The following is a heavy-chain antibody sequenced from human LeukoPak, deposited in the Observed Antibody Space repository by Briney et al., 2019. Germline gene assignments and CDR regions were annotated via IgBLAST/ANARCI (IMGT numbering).Heavy chain of an antibody. D-gene: IGHD3-16*02. CDR1: GFTFSSYA. Sequence: GGSLRLSCAASGFTFSSYAMSWVRQAPGKGLEWVSVISGSGGSTYYADSVKGRFTISRDNSKNTLYLQMNSLRAEDTAVYYCARDYVWGSYRFHDAFDIWGQGTMVTVSS. J-gene: IGHJ3*02. CDR2: ISGSGGST. CDR3: ARDYVWGSYRFHDAFDI. V-gene: IGHV3-23*01.